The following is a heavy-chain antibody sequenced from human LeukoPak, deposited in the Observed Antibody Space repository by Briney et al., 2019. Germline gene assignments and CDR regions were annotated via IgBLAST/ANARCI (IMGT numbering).Heavy chain of an antibody. CDR1: GFIFSNSG. D-gene: IGHD3-22*01. CDR2: IYTDGSTK. CDR3: AKEVLRGYYYDSSGYSGDDY. J-gene: IGHJ4*02. Sequence: GSLRLSCAASGFIFSNSGMHWVRQAPGKGLEWVTVIYTDGSTKYYADSVKGRFTISRDNSKNTLYLQMNSLRAEDTAVYYCAKEVLRGYYYDSSGYSGDDYWGQGTLVTVSS. V-gene: IGHV3-33*06.